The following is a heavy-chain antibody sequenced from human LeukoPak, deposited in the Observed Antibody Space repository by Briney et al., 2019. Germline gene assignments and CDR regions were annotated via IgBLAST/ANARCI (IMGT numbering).Heavy chain of an antibody. J-gene: IGHJ4*02. Sequence: SETLSLTCSVSGGSISSGDYFWTWIRQPPGRGLEYIAYIYYSGTTYHNPSLKSRITMSVDMSANQFSLRRTSVSAADTAVYYCTRAYRIGFHFDSWGQGILVSVSS. CDR1: GGSISSGDYF. D-gene: IGHD3-22*01. CDR2: IYYSGTT. CDR3: TRAYRIGFHFDS. V-gene: IGHV4-30-4*01.